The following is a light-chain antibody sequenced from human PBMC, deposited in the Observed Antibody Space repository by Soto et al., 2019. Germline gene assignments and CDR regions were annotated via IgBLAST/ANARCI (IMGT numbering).Light chain of an antibody. Sequence: QSVLTQPPSVSGAPGQRVTISCTGSSSNIGAGYDVHWYQQLPGTAPKLLIYGNSNRPSGVPDRFSGSKSGTSASLAITGLQAEDEGEYYCQSYDSSLSGWVFCGGTKLTVL. J-gene: IGLJ3*02. CDR2: GNS. V-gene: IGLV1-40*01. CDR1: SSNIGAGYD. CDR3: QSYDSSLSGWV.